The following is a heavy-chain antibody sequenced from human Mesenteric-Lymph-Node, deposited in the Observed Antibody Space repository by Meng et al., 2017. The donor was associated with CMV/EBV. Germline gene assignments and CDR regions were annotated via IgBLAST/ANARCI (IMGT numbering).Heavy chain of an antibody. CDR3: AKSMYLDWLLPDH. V-gene: IGHV3-23*01. CDR1: GFTFNEFA. J-gene: IGHJ4*02. Sequence: GGSLRLSCVASGFTFNEFAMNWVRQAPGKGLEWVSVINGDGDSTHYADSVQGRLTISRDNSKNTIYLQMNSLRSEDTSTYYCAKSMYLDWLLPDHWGQGTVVTVSS. CDR2: INGDGDST. D-gene: IGHD3-9*01.